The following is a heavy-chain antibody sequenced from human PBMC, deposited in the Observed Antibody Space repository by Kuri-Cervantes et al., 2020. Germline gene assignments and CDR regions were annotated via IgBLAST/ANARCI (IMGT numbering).Heavy chain of an antibody. CDR1: GGSFSGYY. CDR3: ARHGHY. Sequence: SQTLSLTCAVYGGSFSGYYWSWIRQPPGKGLEWIGEINHSGTTNYNPSLKSRVAMSVDTSKNQFSLKLSSVTAADTAVYYCARHGHYWGQGILVTVSS. J-gene: IGHJ4*02. V-gene: IGHV4-34*01. CDR2: INHSGTT.